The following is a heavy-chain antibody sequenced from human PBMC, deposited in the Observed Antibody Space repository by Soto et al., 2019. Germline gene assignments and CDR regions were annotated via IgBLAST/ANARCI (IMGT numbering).Heavy chain of an antibody. CDR2: IYSGGST. CDR3: ARDNVAGYCSGGSCYSLYDY. D-gene: IGHD2-15*01. Sequence: ESGGGLVQPGGSLRLSCAASGFTVSSNYMSWVRQAPGKGLEWVSVIYSGGSTYYADSVKGRFTISRDNSKNTLYLQMNSLRAEDTAVYYCARDNVAGYCSGGSCYSLYDYWGQGTLVTVSS. CDR1: GFTVSSNY. V-gene: IGHV3-66*01. J-gene: IGHJ4*02.